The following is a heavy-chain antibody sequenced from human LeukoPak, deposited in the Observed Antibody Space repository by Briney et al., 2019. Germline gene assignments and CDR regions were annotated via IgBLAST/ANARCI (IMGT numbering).Heavy chain of an antibody. CDR3: AKINNNDDY. CDR2: ISPHGDIE. J-gene: IGHJ4*02. Sequence: KSGRSLRLSCAASGFTFTTFGIHWVRQAPGKGLEWVAAISPHGDIEYYTDSVKGRFTISRDNSKNMIYLQMNSLRGEDSAVYYCAKINNNDDYWGQGNLVTVSS. V-gene: IGHV3-30*18. D-gene: IGHD1/OR15-1a*01. CDR1: GFTFTTFG.